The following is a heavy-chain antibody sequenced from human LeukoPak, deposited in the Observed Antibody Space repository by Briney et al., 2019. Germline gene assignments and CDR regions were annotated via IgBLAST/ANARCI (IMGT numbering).Heavy chain of an antibody. D-gene: IGHD3-22*01. Sequence: ASVKVSCKASGYTSTSYGISWVRQAPGQGLEWMGWISAYNGNTNYAQKLQGRVTMTTDTSTSTAYMELRSLRSDDTAVYYCARDDYYDSSGYYPFDYWGQGTLVTVSS. V-gene: IGHV1-18*01. CDR2: ISAYNGNT. CDR3: ARDDYYDSSGYYPFDY. CDR1: GYTSTSYG. J-gene: IGHJ4*02.